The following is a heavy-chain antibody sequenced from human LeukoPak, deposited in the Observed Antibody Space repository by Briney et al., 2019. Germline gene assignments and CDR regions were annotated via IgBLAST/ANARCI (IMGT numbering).Heavy chain of an antibody. CDR3: ARATIRALDY. Sequence: PGGSLRLSCATSGFTFSNYGMHWVRQAPGKGLEWVAVISYDGSNKYYADSVKGRFTISRDNSKNTLYLQMNSLRAEDTAVYYCARATIRALDYWGQGTLVTVSS. J-gene: IGHJ4*02. D-gene: IGHD5-24*01. CDR2: ISYDGSNK. CDR1: GFTFSNYG. V-gene: IGHV3-30*03.